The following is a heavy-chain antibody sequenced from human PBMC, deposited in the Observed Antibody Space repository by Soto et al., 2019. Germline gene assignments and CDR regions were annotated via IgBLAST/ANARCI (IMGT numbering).Heavy chain of an antibody. CDR2: FDPEDGET. Sequence: ASVKVSCKVSGYTLTELSMHWVRQAPGKGLEWMGGFDPEDGETIYAQKFQGRVTMTEDTSTDTAYMELSSLRSEDTAVYYCATVAGSGDWLLLFDYWGQGTLVTVSS. V-gene: IGHV1-24*01. CDR1: GYTLTELS. CDR3: ATVAGSGDWLLLFDY. D-gene: IGHD3-9*01. J-gene: IGHJ4*02.